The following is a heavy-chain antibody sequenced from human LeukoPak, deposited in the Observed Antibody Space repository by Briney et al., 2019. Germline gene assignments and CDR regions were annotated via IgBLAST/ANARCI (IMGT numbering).Heavy chain of an antibody. CDR1: GYSISSDNY. CDR3: ARAPRDSSSSNYMRRFDY. Sequence: PSDTLSLTCAVSGYSISSDNYWAWIRQPPGQGLEWTGGIYHSGSTYYNPSLKSRVTMSVDTSKSQFSLKLSSVTAADTAVYYCARAPRDSSSSNYMRRFDYWGQGTLVTVSS. V-gene: IGHV4-38-2*01. J-gene: IGHJ4*02. D-gene: IGHD3-22*01. CDR2: IYHSGST.